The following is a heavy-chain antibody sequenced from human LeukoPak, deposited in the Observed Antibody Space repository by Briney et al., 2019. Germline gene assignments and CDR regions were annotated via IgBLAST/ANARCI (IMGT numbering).Heavy chain of an antibody. V-gene: IGHV1-2*02. D-gene: IGHD6-19*01. Sequence: ASVKVSCKASGYTFTGYYMHWVRHAPGQGLEWMGWINPNSGGTNYAQKFQGRVTMTRDTSISTAYMELSRLRSDDTAVYYCARVGYSSGWDRNDYYYYGMDVWGQGTTVTVSS. CDR1: GYTFTGYY. CDR3: ARVGYSSGWDRNDYYYYGMDV. J-gene: IGHJ6*02. CDR2: INPNSGGT.